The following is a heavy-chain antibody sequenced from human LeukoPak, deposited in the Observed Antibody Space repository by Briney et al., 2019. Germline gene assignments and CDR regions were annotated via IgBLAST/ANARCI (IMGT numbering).Heavy chain of an antibody. CDR3: AKVRYYYGSGSSQGSGWFDP. V-gene: IGHV3-30*02. CDR1: GFTFSSYG. CDR2: IRYDGSNK. Sequence: GGSLRLSCAASGFTFSSYGMHWVRQAPGKGLEWVAFIRYDGSNKYYADSVKGRFTISRDNSKNTLYLQMNSLRAEDTAVYYCAKVRYYYGSGSSQGSGWFDPWGQGTLVTVSS. J-gene: IGHJ5*02. D-gene: IGHD3-10*01.